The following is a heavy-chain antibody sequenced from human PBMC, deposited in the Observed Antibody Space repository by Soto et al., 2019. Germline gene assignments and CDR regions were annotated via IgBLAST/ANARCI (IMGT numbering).Heavy chain of an antibody. CDR2: IIPIFGTA. Sequence: SVKVCCKASGGTFSSYAISWVRQAPGQGLEWMGGIIPIFGTANYAQKFQGRVTITADESTSTAYMELSSLRSEDTAVYYCARADVTMVRGVIIKDYYYYYGMDVWGQGTTVPVSS. CDR1: GGTFSSYA. D-gene: IGHD3-10*01. V-gene: IGHV1-69*13. J-gene: IGHJ6*02. CDR3: ARADVTMVRGVIIKDYYYYYGMDV.